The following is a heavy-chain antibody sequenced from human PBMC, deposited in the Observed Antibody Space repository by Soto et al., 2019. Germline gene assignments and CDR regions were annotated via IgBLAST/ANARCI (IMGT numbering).Heavy chain of an antibody. CDR3: ARGAALPYYYYGMDV. V-gene: IGHV1-8*01. Sequence: ASVKVSCKASGYTFTSYDINWVRQATGQGLEWMGWMNPNSGNTGYAQKFQGRVTMTRNTSISTAYMEPSSLRSEDTAVYYCARGAALPYYYYGMDVWGQGTTVTVSS. CDR1: GYTFTSYD. CDR2: MNPNSGNT. J-gene: IGHJ6*02. D-gene: IGHD6-25*01.